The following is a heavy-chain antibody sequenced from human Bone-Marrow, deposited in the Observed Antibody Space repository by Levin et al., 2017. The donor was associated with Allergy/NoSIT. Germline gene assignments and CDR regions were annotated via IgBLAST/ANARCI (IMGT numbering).Heavy chain of an antibody. V-gene: IGHV3-23*01. Sequence: GGSLRLSCTASGFSFGDYAMTWVRQAPGKGLEWVSVITGGGSDTYYGDSVKGRFTVSRDNSKDTLYLELNSLRDEDTAIYYCAKKQGGTSGFSFDVWGQGTMVTVSS. D-gene: IGHD3-22*01. CDR2: ITGGGSDT. J-gene: IGHJ3*01. CDR3: AKKQGGTSGFSFDV. CDR1: GFSFGDYA.